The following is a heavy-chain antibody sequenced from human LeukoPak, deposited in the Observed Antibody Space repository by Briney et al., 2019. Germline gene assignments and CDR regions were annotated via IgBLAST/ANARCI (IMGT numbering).Heavy chain of an antibody. CDR1: GGTFSSYA. CDR2: IIPIFGTA. D-gene: IGHD4-23*01. V-gene: IGHV1-69*13. J-gene: IGHJ3*02. CDR3: ARHNTVVTTECAFDI. Sequence: AASVKVSCKASGGTFSSYAISWVRQAPGQGLEWMGGIIPIFGTANYAQKFQGRVTITADESTSTAYMELSSLRSEDTAVYYCARHNTVVTTECAFDIWGQGTMVTVSS.